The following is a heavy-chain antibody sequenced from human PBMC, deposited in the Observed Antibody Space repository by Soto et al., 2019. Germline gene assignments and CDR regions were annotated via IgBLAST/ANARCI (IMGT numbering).Heavy chain of an antibody. V-gene: IGHV3-48*02. D-gene: IGHD6-13*01. CDR2: ISSSSTI. CDR3: ARDGYGEAAAGTP. CDR1: GFTFSSYS. J-gene: IGHJ5*02. Sequence: PGGSLRLSCAASGFTFSSYSMNWVRQAPGKGLEWVSYISSSSTIYYADSVKGRFTISRDNAKNSLYLQMNSLRDEDTAVYYCARDGYGEAAAGTPWGQGTLVTVSS.